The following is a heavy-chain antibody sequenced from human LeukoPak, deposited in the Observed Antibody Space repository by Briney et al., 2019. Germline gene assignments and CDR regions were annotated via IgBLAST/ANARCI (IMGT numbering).Heavy chain of an antibody. CDR3: ARGPPNLRFLEWLLFGAFDI. Sequence: SETLSLTCTVSGGSFSGYYWSWIRQPPGKGLEWIGEINHSGSTNYNPSLKSRVTISVDTSKNQFSLKLSSVTAADTAVYYCARGPPNLRFLEWLLFGAFDIWGQGTMVTVSS. D-gene: IGHD3-3*01. CDR1: GGSFSGYY. V-gene: IGHV4-34*01. J-gene: IGHJ3*02. CDR2: INHSGST.